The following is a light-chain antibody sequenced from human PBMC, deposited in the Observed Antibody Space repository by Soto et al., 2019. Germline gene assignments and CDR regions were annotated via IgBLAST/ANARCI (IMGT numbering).Light chain of an antibody. CDR1: SSNIGAGYD. J-gene: IGLJ2*01. Sequence: QSVLTQPPSVSGAPGQRGTIAGTGSSSNIGAGYDVHWYPQLPGTAPKLLIYGNSNRPSGVPDRFSGSKSGTSSSLAITGLQAEDEADYYCQSYDSSLSALFGGGTKLTVL. V-gene: IGLV1-40*01. CDR2: GNS. CDR3: QSYDSSLSAL.